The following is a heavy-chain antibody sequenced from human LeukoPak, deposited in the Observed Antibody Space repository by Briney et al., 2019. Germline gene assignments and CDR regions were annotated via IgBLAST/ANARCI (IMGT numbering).Heavy chain of an antibody. D-gene: IGHD2-15*01. V-gene: IGHV4-34*01. CDR3: ARGYCSGGSCYPGSYNWFDP. CDR1: GGSFSGYY. J-gene: IGHJ5*02. CDR2: INHSGST. Sequence: SETLSLTCAVYGGSFSGYYWSWIRQPPGKGLEWIGEINHSGSTNYNPSLKSRVTISVDTSKNQFSLKLSSVTAADTAVYYCARGYCSGGSCYPGSYNWFDPWRQGTLVTVSS.